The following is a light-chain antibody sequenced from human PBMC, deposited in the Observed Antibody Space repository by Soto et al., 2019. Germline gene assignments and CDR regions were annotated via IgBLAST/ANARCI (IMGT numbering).Light chain of an antibody. CDR1: QSVSGSY. V-gene: IGKV3-20*01. Sequence: EIVLTQSPGTLSLSPGERATLACRASQSVSGSYLAWYQQKPGQAPRLLIYGAFNRAAGVPDRFSGSGSGTDFTLTISRLEPEDFAVYYCLQYDSSAKTFGQGTKVENK. J-gene: IGKJ1*01. CDR3: LQYDSSAKT. CDR2: GAF.